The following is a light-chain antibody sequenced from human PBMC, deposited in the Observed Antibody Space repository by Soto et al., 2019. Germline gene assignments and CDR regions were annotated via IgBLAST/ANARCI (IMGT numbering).Light chain of an antibody. CDR3: QQYGSYSPWT. CDR2: KAS. J-gene: IGKJ1*01. V-gene: IGKV1-5*03. Sequence: DIQMTQSPSTLSASVGDRVTITCRASQSIGSWLAWYQQKPGKDPKLLIYKASSLEGGVPSRFSGSGSGTEFTLTISSLQPDDFASYYCQQYGSYSPWTFGQGTKVEIK. CDR1: QSIGSW.